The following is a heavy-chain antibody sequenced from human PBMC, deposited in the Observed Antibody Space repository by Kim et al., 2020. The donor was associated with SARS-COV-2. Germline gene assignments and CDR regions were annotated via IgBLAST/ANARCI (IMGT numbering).Heavy chain of an antibody. J-gene: IGHJ4*02. Sequence: ASVKVSCKASGYTFSGFYMHWVRQAPGQGLEWMGWINPNSGDTNYARKFRGRVTMTRDTSINTAYMELSSLRSDDTAMYYCATYIPRPPKYYYDGSGYYLLRQWGQGTLVTVSS. CDR3: ATYIPRPPKYYYDGSGYYLLRQ. D-gene: IGHD3-22*01. CDR2: INPNSGDT. V-gene: IGHV1-2*02. CDR1: GYTFSGFY.